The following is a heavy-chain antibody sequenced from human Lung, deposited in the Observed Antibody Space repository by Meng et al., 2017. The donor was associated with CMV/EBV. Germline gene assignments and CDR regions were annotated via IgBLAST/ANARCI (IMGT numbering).Heavy chain of an antibody. D-gene: IGHD3-10*01. CDR2: IPHRGSS. CDR3: LRRSGGSV. Sequence: QGQWRESGPALVKPSTTLSLTCAASGDSITNHNWWAWVRQPPGKGLEWIGEIPHRGSSAYNPSLKSRVSMSIDKSKNQFSLKLTSVTAADTAVYHCLRRSGGSVWGQGTLVTASS. CDR1: GDSITNHNW. J-gene: IGHJ1*01. V-gene: IGHV4-4*02.